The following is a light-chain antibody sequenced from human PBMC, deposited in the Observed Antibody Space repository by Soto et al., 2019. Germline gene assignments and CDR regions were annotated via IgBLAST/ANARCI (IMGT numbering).Light chain of an antibody. CDR3: QLYRNVVLT. CDR1: EDVSEY. V-gene: IGKV1-33*01. Sequence: DIKMTQSPSSLSASVGDRVTLTCQASEDVSEYVNWYQQKPGRAPQLLIYDASKLETGVSSRFSGSGSGTHFTFTIRDLQPEDFATYYCQLYRNVVLTFGGGTRVDI. J-gene: IGKJ4*01. CDR2: DAS.